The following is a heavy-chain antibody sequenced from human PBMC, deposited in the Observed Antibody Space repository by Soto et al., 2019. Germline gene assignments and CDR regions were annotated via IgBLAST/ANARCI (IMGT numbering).Heavy chain of an antibody. J-gene: IGHJ6*02. D-gene: IGHD2-15*01. CDR3: VRYCSGGSCYPYYYGMDV. CDR2: TWYDGSKK. Sequence: QVQLVESGGGVVQPGRSLRLSCAASGFTFSSYGMHWVRQAPGKGLEWVALTWYDGSKKYYADSVKGRFTISRDNSKNTLYLQMNSLRVEDTAVYYCVRYCSGGSCYPYYYGMDVWGQGTTVTVSS. V-gene: IGHV3-33*01. CDR1: GFTFSSYG.